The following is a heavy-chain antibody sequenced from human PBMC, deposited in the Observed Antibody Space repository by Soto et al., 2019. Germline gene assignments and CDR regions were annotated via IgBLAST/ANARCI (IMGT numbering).Heavy chain of an antibody. J-gene: IGHJ5*02. CDR3: AKFRHSSGWVNWFDP. CDR2: ISGSGGST. D-gene: IGHD6-19*01. V-gene: IGHV3-23*01. Sequence: DVPLLESGGGLVQPGGSLRLSFAASGFTFRSYAMSWVRQAPGKGLEWVSAISGSGGSTYYADSVKGRFTISRDNSKNTLYLQMNSLRAEDTAVYYCAKFRHSSGWVNWFDPWGQGTLVTVSS. CDR1: GFTFRSYA.